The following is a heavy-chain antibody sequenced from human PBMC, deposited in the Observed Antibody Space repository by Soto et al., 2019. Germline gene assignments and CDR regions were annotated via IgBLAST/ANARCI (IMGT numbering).Heavy chain of an antibody. V-gene: IGHV4-4*02. CDR2: IHHSGST. J-gene: IGHJ1*01. CDR1: GASISSEQS. Sequence: SETLSLTCAVSGASISSEQSWSWVRQPPGKGPEWIGEIHHSGSTNNNPSLKSRVTMSVDKSKNQFSLMLSSVTAADTAVYYCARSFGWYAIDQWGQGTLVTVSS. D-gene: IGHD6-19*01. CDR3: ARSFGWYAIDQ.